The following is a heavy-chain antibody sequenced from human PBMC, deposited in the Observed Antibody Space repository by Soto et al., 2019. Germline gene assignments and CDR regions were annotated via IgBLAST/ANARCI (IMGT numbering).Heavy chain of an antibody. CDR2: IIPIFGTA. CDR1: GGTFSSYA. Sequence: QVQLVQSGAEVKKPGSSVKVSCKASGGTFSSYAISWVRQAPGQGLEWMGGIIPIFGTANYAQKFQGRVTSTADKSTSTAYMELSSLSSENTAVYYCASPFDSSSWYFDIWGQGTMVTVSS. D-gene: IGHD6-13*01. J-gene: IGHJ3*02. CDR3: ASPFDSSSWYFDI. V-gene: IGHV1-69*06.